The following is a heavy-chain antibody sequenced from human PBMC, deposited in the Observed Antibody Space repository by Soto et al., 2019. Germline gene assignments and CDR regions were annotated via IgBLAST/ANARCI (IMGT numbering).Heavy chain of an antibody. V-gene: IGHV1-3*01. CDR2: INAGNGNT. J-gene: IGHJ6*02. CDR3: AKSMWIQLPGENYGMDV. D-gene: IGHD5-18*01. Sequence: GASVKVSCKASGYTFTSYAMHWVRQAPGQRLEWMGWINAGNGNTKYSQKFQGRVTITRDTSASTAYMELSSLRSEDTAVYYCAKSMWIQLPGENYGMDVWGQGTTVTVSS. CDR1: GYTFTSYA.